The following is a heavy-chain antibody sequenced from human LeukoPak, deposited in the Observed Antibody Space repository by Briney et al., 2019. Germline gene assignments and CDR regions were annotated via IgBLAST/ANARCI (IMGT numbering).Heavy chain of an antibody. Sequence: PSETLSLTCAVYGGSFSGYYWGWVRQPPGKGLEWIGSIYYSGSTYYNPSLKNRVTISVDTSKNQFSLKLSSVTAADTAVYYCARRNAIAAAGSWDYWGQGTLVTVSS. J-gene: IGHJ4*02. V-gene: IGHV4-39*01. CDR1: GGSFSGYY. CDR3: ARRNAIAAAGSWDY. CDR2: IYYSGST. D-gene: IGHD6-13*01.